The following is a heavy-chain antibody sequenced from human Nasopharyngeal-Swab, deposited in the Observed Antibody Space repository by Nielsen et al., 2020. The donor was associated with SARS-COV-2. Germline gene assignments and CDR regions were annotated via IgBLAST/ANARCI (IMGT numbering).Heavy chain of an antibody. D-gene: IGHD6-19*01. Sequence: SQTLSLTCAISGDSVSSKSASWNWIRQSPSRGLAWLGRTYYRSTWYNDYAVSVKRRMTIIPDTSKNHFSLQVNSVTHEDTAVYFCAKSAVAGTERIWYLYYHIEDWCKGASVTVSS. CDR2: TYYRSTWYN. V-gene: IGHV6-1*01. CDR1: GDSVSSKSAS. J-gene: IGHJ6*03. CDR3: AKSAVAGTERIWYLYYHIED.